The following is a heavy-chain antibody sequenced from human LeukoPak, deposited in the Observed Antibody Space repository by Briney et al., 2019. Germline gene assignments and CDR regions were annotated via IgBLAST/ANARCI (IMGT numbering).Heavy chain of an antibody. Sequence: KPSETVSLTCTVSGGSISSSSYYWGWIRQPPGKGLEWIGSIYYSGSTYYNPPLKSRVTISVDTSKNQFSLKLSSVTAADTAVYYCASAYGDCPDYWGQGTLVTVSS. V-gene: IGHV4-39*01. CDR1: GGSISSSSYY. CDR3: ASAYGDCPDY. D-gene: IGHD4-17*01. J-gene: IGHJ4*02. CDR2: IYYSGST.